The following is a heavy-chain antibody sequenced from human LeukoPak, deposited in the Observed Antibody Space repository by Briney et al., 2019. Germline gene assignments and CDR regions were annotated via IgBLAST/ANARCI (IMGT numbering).Heavy chain of an antibody. Sequence: SETLSLTCTVSGGSVSSGDYYWSWIRQPAGEGLEWIGRIYPSGNTNYNPSLKSRVTISMDASKNRISLKVTSVTAADTAVYYCARVGATAKAYFDYWGQGTLVTVSS. J-gene: IGHJ4*02. CDR3: ARVGATAKAYFDY. D-gene: IGHD5-18*01. CDR2: IYPSGNT. V-gene: IGHV4-61*02. CDR1: GGSVSSGDYY.